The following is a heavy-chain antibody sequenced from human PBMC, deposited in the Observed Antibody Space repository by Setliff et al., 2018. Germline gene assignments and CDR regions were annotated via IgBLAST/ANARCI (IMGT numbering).Heavy chain of an antibody. J-gene: IGHJ4*02. CDR3: ARDNTMVGATDY. CDR1: GGSISSGTYY. CDR2: LHTSGSI. V-gene: IGHV4-61*02. Sequence: SETLSLTCTVSGGSISSGTYYWSWIRQPAGKGLEWIGRLHTSGSIDYNPSLKSRVTISVDTSKDQFSLRLRSVTAADTAVYFCARDNTMVGATDYWGLGTLVTVSS. D-gene: IGHD1-26*01.